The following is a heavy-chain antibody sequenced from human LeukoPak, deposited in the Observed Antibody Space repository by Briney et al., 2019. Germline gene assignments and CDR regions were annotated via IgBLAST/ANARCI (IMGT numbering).Heavy chain of an antibody. CDR1: GFTFSSYA. V-gene: IGHV3-23*01. CDR3: AKSAYPIVVVPAAIPYYMDV. J-gene: IGHJ6*03. D-gene: IGHD2-2*01. CDR2: ISGSGGST. Sequence: GGSLRLSCAASGFTFSSYAMSWVRQAPGKGLEWVSAISGSGGSTYYADSVKGRFTISRDNSKNTLYLQMNSLRAEDTAVYYCAKSAYPIVVVPAAIPYYMDVWGKGTTVTVSS.